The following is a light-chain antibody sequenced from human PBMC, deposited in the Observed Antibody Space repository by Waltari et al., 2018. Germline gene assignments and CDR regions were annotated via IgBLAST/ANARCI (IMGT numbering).Light chain of an antibody. Sequence: QSVLTQPPSASGTPGQRVTISCSGSSSNIGSNPVNWYQQLPGTAPSLLIYGDNRRPPGVPDRFSGSKSGTSASLAISGLQSEDEVDFYCAVWDNSLNGVVFGGGTKLTVL. CDR3: AVWDNSLNGVV. J-gene: IGLJ2*01. CDR2: GDN. CDR1: SSNIGSNP. V-gene: IGLV1-44*01.